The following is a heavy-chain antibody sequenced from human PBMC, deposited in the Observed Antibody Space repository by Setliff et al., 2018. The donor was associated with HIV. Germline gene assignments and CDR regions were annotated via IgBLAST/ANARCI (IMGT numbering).Heavy chain of an antibody. V-gene: IGHV4-4*09. CDR3: ARVQMAYAAFDV. J-gene: IGHJ3*01. CDR2: IYSSGST. D-gene: IGHD4-17*01. CDR1: GGSISGYY. Sequence: NPSETLSLTCSVSGGSISGYYWTWIRQRPGKGLEWIGYIYSSGSTNYNPSLESRVTISLDTSKNQFSLKLNSVTAADTAVYYCARVQMAYAAFDVWGQGTMVTVSS.